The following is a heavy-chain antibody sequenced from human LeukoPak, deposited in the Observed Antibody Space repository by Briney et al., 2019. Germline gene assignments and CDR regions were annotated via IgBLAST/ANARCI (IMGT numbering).Heavy chain of an antibody. CDR1: GFTFSDYT. J-gene: IGHJ3*02. V-gene: IGHV3-21*01. Sequence: GGSLRLSCAASGFTFSDYTMNWVRQAPGKGLEWVSSISSRGTYKYYADSVKGRFTISRDNAQNSLYLQMNSLRAEDSSVYYCARPTTVTTISADAFDIWGKGTMVTVSS. CDR2: ISSRGTYK. D-gene: IGHD4-17*01. CDR3: ARPTTVTTISADAFDI.